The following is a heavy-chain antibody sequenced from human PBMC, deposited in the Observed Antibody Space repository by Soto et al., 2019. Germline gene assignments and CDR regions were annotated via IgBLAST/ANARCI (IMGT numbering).Heavy chain of an antibody. CDR2: IYYSGST. J-gene: IGHJ3*02. Sequence: SETLSLTCTVSGGSISSYYWSWIRQPPGKGLEWIGYIYYSGSTNYNPSLKSRVTISVDTSKNQFSLKLSSVTAADTAVYYCAREQSYDSSGYYDAFDIWGQGPMVTVS. V-gene: IGHV4-59*01. CDR1: GGSISSYY. D-gene: IGHD3-22*01. CDR3: AREQSYDSSGYYDAFDI.